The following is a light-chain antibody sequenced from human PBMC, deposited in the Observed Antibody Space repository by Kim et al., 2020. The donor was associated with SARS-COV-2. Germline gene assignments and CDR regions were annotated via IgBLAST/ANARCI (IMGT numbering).Light chain of an antibody. V-gene: IGKV1-27*01. CDR2: AAS. Sequence: DIQMTQSPSSLSVSVGDRVTITCRASQGITNSLAWYQQKPGKVPQLLSYAASALQSGVPSRFSGSGSGTDFTLTISRLQPGDVATYYCKKYNSALMTFGQGTKVDIK. CDR1: QGITNS. J-gene: IGKJ1*01. CDR3: KKYNSALMT.